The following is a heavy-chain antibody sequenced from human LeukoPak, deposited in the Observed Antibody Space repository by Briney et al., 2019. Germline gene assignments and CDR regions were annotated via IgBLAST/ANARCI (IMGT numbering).Heavy chain of an antibody. Sequence: ASVKVSCKASGYNFAGYYIHWVRQAPGQGLEWMGWINPNSGGTNYAQKFQGRVTMTRDTSISTAYMELSRLRSDDTAVYYCARDKGIVRWYYYDSSGSYYFDYWGQGTLVTVSS. J-gene: IGHJ4*02. V-gene: IGHV1-2*02. CDR2: INPNSGGT. D-gene: IGHD3-22*01. CDR3: ARDKGIVRWYYYDSSGSYYFDY. CDR1: GYNFAGYY.